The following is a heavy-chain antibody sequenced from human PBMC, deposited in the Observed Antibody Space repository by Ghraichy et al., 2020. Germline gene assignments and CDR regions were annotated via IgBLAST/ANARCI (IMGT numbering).Heavy chain of an antibody. J-gene: IGHJ2*01. CDR2: IYYTGST. CDR1: GGSMNKYY. V-gene: IGHV4-59*08. Sequence: SETLSLTYTVSGGSMNKYYWSWFRQSPGKGLEWLGHIYYTGSTNYIPSVKSRVTISGDTSKNQFFLTLTSVTATDTAVYYCARVGGHCSSVSCYAGWYFDLWGRGTLVTVSS. D-gene: IGHD2-2*01. CDR3: ARVGGHCSSVSCYAGWYFDL.